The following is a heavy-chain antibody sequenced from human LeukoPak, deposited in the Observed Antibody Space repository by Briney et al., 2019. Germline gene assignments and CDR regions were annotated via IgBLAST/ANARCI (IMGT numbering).Heavy chain of an antibody. CDR1: GDSISSRNW. Sequence: SETLSLTCAVSGDSISSRNWWNWVRQPPGKGLDWIGEISHGGSTKYNPSLKNRVTISKDNSKNGFSLKLNSVTAADTAVYYCARSAGWWSLDYWGQGALVTVSA. J-gene: IGHJ4*02. D-gene: IGHD2-8*02. CDR3: ARSAGWWSLDY. CDR2: ISHGGST. V-gene: IGHV4-4*02.